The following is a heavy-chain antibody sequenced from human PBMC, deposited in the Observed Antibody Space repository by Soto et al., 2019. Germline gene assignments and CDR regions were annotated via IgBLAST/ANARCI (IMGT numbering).Heavy chain of an antibody. V-gene: IGHV3-74*01. CDR3: ARGRHYGMAV. CDR2: IDSDGSST. J-gene: IGHJ6*02. CDR1: GFTFGSYW. Sequence: GGYLRLSCASSGFTFGSYWMNCVRQAPGKGLVWVSRIDSDGSSTTYADSVKGRFTTSRDNAKNTLYLQMSSLRVEDTAVYYCARGRHYGMAVCVQVTTLT.